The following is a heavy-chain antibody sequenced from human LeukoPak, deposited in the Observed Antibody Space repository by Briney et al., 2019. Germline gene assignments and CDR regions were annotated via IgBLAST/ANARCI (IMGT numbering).Heavy chain of an antibody. CDR2: ITSSGNTT. D-gene: IGHD3-22*01. J-gene: IGHJ4*02. CDR3: ARGENYYDSSGYDY. Sequence: GGSLRLSCAASGFTFSFYAMSWVRQAPGKGLEWVAGITSSGNTTYYADPVKGRFTISRDNSRNILYLQMNSLRAEDTAVYYCARGENYYDSSGYDYWGQGTLVTVSS. CDR1: GFTFSFYA. V-gene: IGHV3-23*01.